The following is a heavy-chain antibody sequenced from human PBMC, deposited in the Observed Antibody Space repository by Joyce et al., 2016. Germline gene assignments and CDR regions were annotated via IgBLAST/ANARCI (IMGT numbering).Heavy chain of an antibody. Sequence: VLLVESGGGLVKPGGSLRLSCAASGFTFSNTCMTWVRQAPGKGLEGVGRNKSKTDGGTTDYAAPVKGRFTISRDDSKKTLYLQMHGLKTEDTAVYYCSTNTVLGDAFDIWGQGTMVSVSS. J-gene: IGHJ3*02. D-gene: IGHD4-17*01. V-gene: IGHV3-15*01. CDR3: STNTVLGDAFDI. CDR2: NKSKTDGGTT. CDR1: GFTFSNTC.